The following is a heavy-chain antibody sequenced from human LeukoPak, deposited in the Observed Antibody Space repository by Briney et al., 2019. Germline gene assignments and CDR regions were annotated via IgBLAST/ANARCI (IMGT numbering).Heavy chain of an antibody. J-gene: IGHJ5*02. Sequence: GGSLRLSCAASGFTFSSYAMSWVRQAPGKGLEWVSAISGSGGSTYYADSVKGRFTISRDNSKNTLYLQMNSLRAEDAAVYYCAKGGSSWYAVWFDPWGQGTLVTVSS. CDR3: AKGGSSWYAVWFDP. CDR2: ISGSGGST. D-gene: IGHD6-13*01. V-gene: IGHV3-23*01. CDR1: GFTFSSYA.